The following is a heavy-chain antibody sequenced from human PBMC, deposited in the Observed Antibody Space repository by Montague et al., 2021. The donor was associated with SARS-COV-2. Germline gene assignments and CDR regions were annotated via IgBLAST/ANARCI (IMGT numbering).Heavy chain of an antibody. V-gene: IGHV4-39*01. Sequence: SETLSLTCTVSGGSISSSSYYWGWIRQPPGKGPEWIGSIYYSGTTFYNPSLRSRVTMSVDTSKNQFSLRLSSVTAADTAVFYCAVEDAGDWYFDLWGRGTLVTVSS. CDR1: GGSISSSSYY. D-gene: IGHD5-24*01. CDR2: IYYSGTT. CDR3: AVEDAGDWYFDL. J-gene: IGHJ2*01.